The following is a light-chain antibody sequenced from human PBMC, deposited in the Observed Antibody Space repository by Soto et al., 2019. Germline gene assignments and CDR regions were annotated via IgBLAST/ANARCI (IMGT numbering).Light chain of an antibody. Sequence: EIVLTQSPGTLSVSPGERATLSCRASQTVSSNLAWYQQKPGQAPRLLVYGASTRATGIPARFSGSGSGTEFTLTISSLQSEDSALYYCQQYHNWPPYTFGQGTKLEIK. V-gene: IGKV3-15*01. CDR2: GAS. J-gene: IGKJ2*01. CDR3: QQYHNWPPYT. CDR1: QTVSSN.